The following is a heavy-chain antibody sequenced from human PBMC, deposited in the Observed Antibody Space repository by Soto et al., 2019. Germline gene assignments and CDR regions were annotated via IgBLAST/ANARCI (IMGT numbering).Heavy chain of an antibody. V-gene: IGHV1-18*04. D-gene: IGHD2-15*01. CDR3: ARDRPDIVVVVAATNYYYYGMDV. CDR1: GYTFTSYG. J-gene: IGHJ6*02. CDR2: ISAYNGNT. Sequence: QVQLVQSGAEVKKPGASVKVSCKASGYTFTSYGISWVRQAPGQGLEWMGWISAYNGNTNYAQKLQGRVTMTTDPSTSTAYMELRSLRSDDTAVYYCARDRPDIVVVVAATNYYYYGMDVWGQGTTVTVSS.